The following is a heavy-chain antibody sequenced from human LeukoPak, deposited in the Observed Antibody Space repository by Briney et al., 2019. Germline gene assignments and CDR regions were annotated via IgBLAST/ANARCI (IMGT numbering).Heavy chain of an antibody. V-gene: IGHV1-18*01. J-gene: IGHJ4*02. D-gene: IGHD2-2*01. CDR1: GYTFPNYG. CDR2: ISPYNGNT. CDR3: ASGTTDIVVVPATLRNYYFDY. Sequence: ASVKVSCKASGYTFPNYGVTWVRQAPGQGLEWMGWISPYNGNTNYAQKLQGRVTMTTDTSTSTVYMDLSSLRSEDTAVYYCASGTTDIVVVPATLRNYYFDYWGQGTLVTVSS.